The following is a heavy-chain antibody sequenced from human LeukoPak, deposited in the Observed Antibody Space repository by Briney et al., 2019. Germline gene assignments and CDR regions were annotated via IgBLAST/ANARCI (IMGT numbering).Heavy chain of an antibody. D-gene: IGHD2-21*01. J-gene: IGHJ4*02. Sequence: PSETLSLTCTVSGGSISSYYWSWIRQPPGKGLEWIGEINHSGSTNYNPSLKSRVTISVDTSKNQFSLKLSSVTAADTAVYYCARGRPPYGYWGQGTLVTVSS. CDR2: INHSGST. V-gene: IGHV4-34*01. CDR3: ARGRPPYGY. CDR1: GGSISSYY.